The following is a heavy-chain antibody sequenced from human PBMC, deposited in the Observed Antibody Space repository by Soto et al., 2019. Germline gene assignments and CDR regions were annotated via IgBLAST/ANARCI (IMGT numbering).Heavy chain of an antibody. Sequence: QVQLVESGGGVVQPGRSLRLSCTASGFTFSSYAMHWVRQAPGKGLEWVAVISYDGSNKYYAHSVKGRFTISRDNSKNTMYLQMNSLRVEDTAVYYCARPYSRGWYVDLDYWGQGALVTVSS. CDR1: GFTFSSYA. CDR2: ISYDGSNK. J-gene: IGHJ4*02. V-gene: IGHV3-30-3*01. D-gene: IGHD6-19*01. CDR3: ARPYSRGWYVDLDY.